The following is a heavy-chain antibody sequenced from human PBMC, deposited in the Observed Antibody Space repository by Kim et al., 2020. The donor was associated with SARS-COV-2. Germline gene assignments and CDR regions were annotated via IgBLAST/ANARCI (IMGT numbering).Heavy chain of an antibody. CDR3: VKWPGGDSYYYDY. CDR2: IYYSGST. CDR1: GDSIAGSNYY. Sequence: SETLSLTCSVSGDSIAGSNYYWGWIRQPPGKGLEWIANIYYSGSTYYNPSLRSRVTISVDTTKNRFSLKWISVTAADTAVYYCVKWPGGDSYYYDYWGQG. J-gene: IGHJ4*02. D-gene: IGHD2-21*02. V-gene: IGHV4-39*01.